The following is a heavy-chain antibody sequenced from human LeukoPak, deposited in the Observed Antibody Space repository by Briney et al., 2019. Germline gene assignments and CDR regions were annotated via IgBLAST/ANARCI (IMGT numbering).Heavy chain of an antibody. V-gene: IGHV4-59*01. CDR1: GFTFSSYA. J-gene: IGHJ4*02. CDR3: ARGRGNYYFDY. CDR2: RYYSGTT. D-gene: IGHD5-24*01. Sequence: PGGSLRLSCAASGFTFSSYAMSWVRQAPGKGLEWIGYRYYSGTTNYNPSLKSRVTISVDTSKNQFSLKLSSVTAADTAVYYCARGRGNYYFDYWGQGTLVTVSS.